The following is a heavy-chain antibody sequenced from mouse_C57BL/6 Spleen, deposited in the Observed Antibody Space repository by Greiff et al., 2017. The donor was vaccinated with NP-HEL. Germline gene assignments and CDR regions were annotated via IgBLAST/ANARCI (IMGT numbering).Heavy chain of an antibody. Sequence: VQLQQSGAELARPGASVKLSCKASGYTFTSYGISWVKQRTGQGLEWIGEIYPRSGNTYYNEKFKGKATLTADKSSSTAYMELRSLTAEDSAVYFCARMSSGDDYFDYWGQGTTLTVSS. J-gene: IGHJ2*01. CDR2: IYPRSGNT. CDR1: GYTFTSYG. V-gene: IGHV1-81*01. D-gene: IGHD3-2*02. CDR3: ARMSSGDDYFDY.